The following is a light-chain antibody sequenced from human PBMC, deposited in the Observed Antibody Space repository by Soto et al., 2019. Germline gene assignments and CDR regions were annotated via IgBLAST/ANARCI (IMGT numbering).Light chain of an antibody. V-gene: IGKV3-11*01. CDR1: QSVSSN. CDR2: DAS. CDR3: QQYSNWPLT. J-gene: IGKJ4*01. Sequence: EIVLTQSPGTLSLSPGERATLSCRASQSVSSNLAWYQQNPGQAPRLLIFDASKRATGIPARFSGSGSGTDFTLTISSLEPEDFAVYYCQQYSNWPLTFGGGTKVDIK.